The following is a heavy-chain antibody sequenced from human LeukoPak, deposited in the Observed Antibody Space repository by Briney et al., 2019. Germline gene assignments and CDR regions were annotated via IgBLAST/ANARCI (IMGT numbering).Heavy chain of an antibody. CDR1: GYTFTDYY. Sequence: TVKISCKDSGYTFTDYYMHWVEQAPGKGLEWMGLVDPEDGETIYAEKFHGRVTITADMSTDTAYIELSSLRSEDTAVYYCATLSKAADYWGQGTLVTVSS. V-gene: IGHV1-69-2*01. CDR2: VDPEDGET. CDR3: ATLSKAADY. J-gene: IGHJ4*02. D-gene: IGHD6-25*01.